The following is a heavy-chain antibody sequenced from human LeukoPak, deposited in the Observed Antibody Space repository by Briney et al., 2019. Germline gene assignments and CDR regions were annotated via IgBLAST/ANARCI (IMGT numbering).Heavy chain of an antibody. D-gene: IGHD1-26*01. CDR1: GFTFSTYW. CDR2: IKSDGSST. J-gene: IGHJ4*02. CDR3: VRDWGYSGSYYDYFDY. V-gene: IGHV3-74*01. Sequence: QPGGSLRLSCAASGFTFSTYWMHWVRQAPGKGLVWVSRIKSDGSSTNYADSVKGRFTLSRDNAKNTLYLQMNSLRAEDTAVYYCVRDWGYSGSYYDYFDYWGQGTLVTVSS.